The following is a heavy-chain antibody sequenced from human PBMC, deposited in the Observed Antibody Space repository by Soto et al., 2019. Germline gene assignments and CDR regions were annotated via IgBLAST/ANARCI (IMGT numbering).Heavy chain of an antibody. CDR3: AKVFYYYDSSGYYYFDY. D-gene: IGHD3-22*01. CDR1: GFPFSTTD. CDR2: IDGSGGGT. J-gene: IGHJ4*02. Sequence: GGSLRLSCAASGFPFSTTDMSWVRQAPGKGLEWVSTIDGSGGGTYYADFVKGRFTISRDNSKNTLYLQMSSLRAEDTAVYYCAKVFYYYDSSGYYYFDYWGQGTLVTVSS. V-gene: IGHV3-23*01.